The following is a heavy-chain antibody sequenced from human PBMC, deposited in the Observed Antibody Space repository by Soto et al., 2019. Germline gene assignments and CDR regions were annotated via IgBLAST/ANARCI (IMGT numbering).Heavy chain of an antibody. J-gene: IGHJ5*02. CDR3: ARDIQGWFDP. Sequence: SETLSLTCTVSGGSISRGGYYWSWIRQHPGKGLEWIGYIYYSGSTYYNPSLKSRVTISVDTSKNQFSLKLSSVTAADTAVYYCARDIQGWFDPWGQGTLVTVSS. V-gene: IGHV4-31*03. D-gene: IGHD5-18*01. CDR1: GGSISRGGYY. CDR2: IYYSGST.